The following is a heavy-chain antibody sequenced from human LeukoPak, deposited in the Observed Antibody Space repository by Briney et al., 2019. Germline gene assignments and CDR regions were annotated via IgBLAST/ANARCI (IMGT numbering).Heavy chain of an antibody. V-gene: IGHV1-24*01. CDR2: FDPEDGET. D-gene: IGHD3-3*01. Sequence: GAAGKVSCKLSGYTLIELSMHGVRQAPGKGGEGMVGFDPEDGETIYAQMFQGRVTITRDTSTDKAYMELGSLKTKDTSAYCWTPAPLSDIWSRLYDFDYWGQGTRVTVSS. CDR3: TPAPLSDIWSRLYDFDY. CDR1: GYTLIELS. J-gene: IGHJ4*02.